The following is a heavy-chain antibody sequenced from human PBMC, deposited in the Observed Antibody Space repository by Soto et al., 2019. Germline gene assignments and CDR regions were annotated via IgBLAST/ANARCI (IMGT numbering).Heavy chain of an antibody. CDR3: ARRYYYEDVVSAHDAFDT. CDR2: IYYSGST. J-gene: IGHJ3*02. CDR1: GGSISSGGSY. Sequence: QVQLQESGPGLVKPSQTLSLTCTVSGGSISSGGSYWSWIRQHSGKGLEWIGYIYYSGSTYYNPSLESRVTSSVDTSKSQFSLKLSSVTAADTAMYFCARRYYYEDVVSAHDAFDTWGQGTVVIVSS. D-gene: IGHD3-22*01. V-gene: IGHV4-31*03.